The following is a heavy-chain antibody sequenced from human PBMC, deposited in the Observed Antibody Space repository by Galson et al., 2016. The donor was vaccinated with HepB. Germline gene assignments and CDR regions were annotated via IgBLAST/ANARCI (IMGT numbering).Heavy chain of an antibody. V-gene: IGHV4-39*01. CDR2: MYFSGVS. CDR1: GDSITSPTVY. Sequence: SETLSLTCNVSGDSITSPTVYWAWIRQTPGKGLEWIATMYFSGVSHYNPSLGGRVTMSVDTPKRQISLKMTSVTAADTAMYFCASGPNKSWYRCYFAIWGRGTLVTAS. CDR3: ASGPNKSWYRCYFAI. J-gene: IGHJ4*02. D-gene: IGHD6-13*01.